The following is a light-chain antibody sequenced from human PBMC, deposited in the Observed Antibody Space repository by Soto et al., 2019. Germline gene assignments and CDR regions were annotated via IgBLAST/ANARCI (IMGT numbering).Light chain of an antibody. V-gene: IGKV1-33*01. J-gene: IGKJ5*01. CDR2: DAS. Sequence: IQMTQSPSSLSASVGDRVTITCQASQDISKNLNWYQQKPGKAPKLLIYDASSLQTGVPSRCSGSGSATHVTFTISSLQPEDVATYYCQQYDNLLPITFGQGTRLEIK. CDR1: QDISKN. CDR3: QQYDNLLPIT.